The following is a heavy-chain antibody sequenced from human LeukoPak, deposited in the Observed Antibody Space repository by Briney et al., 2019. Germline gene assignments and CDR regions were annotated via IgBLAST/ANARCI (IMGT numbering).Heavy chain of an antibody. J-gene: IGHJ4*02. CDR1: GFTFYDYA. Sequence: GGSLRLSCAASGFTFYDYAMHWVREAPGKGVEWVSGISWNSGSIGYADSVKGRFTISRDNAKNSLYLQMNSLRAEDTALYYCAKETGIAAAGRLDYWGQGTLVTVSS. D-gene: IGHD6-13*01. CDR2: ISWNSGSI. CDR3: AKETGIAAAGRLDY. V-gene: IGHV3-9*01.